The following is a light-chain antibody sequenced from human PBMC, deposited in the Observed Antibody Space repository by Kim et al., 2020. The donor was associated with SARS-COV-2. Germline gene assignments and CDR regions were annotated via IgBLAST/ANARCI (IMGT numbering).Light chain of an antibody. CDR1: SGSVSTSYY. V-gene: IGLV8-61*01. CDR2: CTN. CDR3: VLYMGSGIWV. Sequence: GRTVTLTCGLSSGSVSTSYYPSWYQQTPGQAPRTLIYCTNTRSSGVPDRFSGSILGNKAALTITGAQADDESDYYCVLYMGSGIWVFGGGTQLTVL. J-gene: IGLJ3*02.